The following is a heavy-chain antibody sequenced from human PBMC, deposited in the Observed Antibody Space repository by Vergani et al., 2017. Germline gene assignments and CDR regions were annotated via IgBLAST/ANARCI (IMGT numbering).Heavy chain of an antibody. CDR1: GFTFSSYS. D-gene: IGHD3-10*01. CDR3: ARDWDTMVRAIDY. CDR2: ISSSSNYI. Sequence: EVQLVESGGGLVKPGGSLRLSCSASGFTFSSYSMNWVRQAPGKGLEWVSSISSSSNYIYYADSVKGRFTISRDNAKNSLYLQMNSLRAEDTAMYYCARDWDTMVRAIDYWGLGTLVSVSS. J-gene: IGHJ4*02. V-gene: IGHV3-21*01.